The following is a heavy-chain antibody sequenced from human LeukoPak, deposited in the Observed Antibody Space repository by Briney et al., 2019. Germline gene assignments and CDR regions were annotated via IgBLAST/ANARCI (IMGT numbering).Heavy chain of an antibody. J-gene: IGHJ6*03. CDR2: IKQDGSEK. D-gene: IGHD6-13*01. CDR1: GFTFSSYW. CDR3: AREGGYSSSWHYYYYYMDV. V-gene: IGHV3-7*01. Sequence: GGSLRLSCAASGFTFSSYWMSWVRQAPGKGLEWVANIKQDGSEKYYVDSVKGRFTISRDNAKNSLYLQMNSLRAEDTAVYYCAREGGYSSSWHYYYYYMDVWGKGTTVTVSS.